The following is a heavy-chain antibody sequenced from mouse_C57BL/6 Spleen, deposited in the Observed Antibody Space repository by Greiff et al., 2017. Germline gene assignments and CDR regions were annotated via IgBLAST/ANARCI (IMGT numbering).Heavy chain of an antibody. CDR1: GYSITSGYY. D-gene: IGHD2-5*01. J-gene: IGHJ1*03. CDR3: ARPLYYSNGYFDV. CDR2: ISYDGSN. V-gene: IGHV3-6*01. Sequence: EVKLVESGPGLVKPSQSLSLTCSVTGYSITSGYYWNWIRQFPGNKLEWMGYISYDGSNNYNPSLKNRISITSDTSKNQFFLKLNSVTTEDTATYYCARPLYYSNGYFDVWGTGTTVTVSS.